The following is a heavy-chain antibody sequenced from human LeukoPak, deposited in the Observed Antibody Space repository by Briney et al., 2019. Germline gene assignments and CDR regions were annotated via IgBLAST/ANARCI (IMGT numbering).Heavy chain of an antibody. CDR3: AREGTYYYYYMDV. V-gene: IGHV1-2*02. CDR2: INPNSGGT. Sequence: RASVKVSCKASGYTFTGYYIHWVRQAPGQGLEWMGWINPNSGGTNYAQNFQGRVTMTRDTSISTAYMELSSLKSDDTAVYYCAREGTYYYYYMDVWGKGTTVTISS. J-gene: IGHJ6*03. CDR1: GYTFTGYY. D-gene: IGHD3-10*01.